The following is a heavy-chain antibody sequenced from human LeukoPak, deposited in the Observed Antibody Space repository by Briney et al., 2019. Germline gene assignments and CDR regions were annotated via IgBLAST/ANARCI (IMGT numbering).Heavy chain of an antibody. CDR2: ISSSSSYI. CDR3: ASGVDDAFDI. J-gene: IGHJ3*02. D-gene: IGHD2-8*01. V-gene: IGHV3-21*01. Sequence: GGSLRLSCAASGFPFSSYSMNWVRQAPGKGLEWVSSISSSSSYIYYADSVKGRFTISRDNAKNSLYLQMNSLRAEDTAVYYCASGVDDAFDIWGQGTMVTVSS. CDR1: GFPFSSYS.